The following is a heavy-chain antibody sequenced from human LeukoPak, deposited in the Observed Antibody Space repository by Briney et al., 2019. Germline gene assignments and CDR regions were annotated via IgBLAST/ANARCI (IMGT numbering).Heavy chain of an antibody. CDR2: ISGGPVST. CDR3: ARLSAYYYGSYFYYYMDV. V-gene: IGHV3-23*01. Sequence: PGGSLRLSCAASGFTFSSYGMTWVRQAPGKGLEWVSGISGGPVSTNYADSVKGRFTISRDNSKNTLYLQMNTLRAEDTALYYCARLSAYYYGSYFYYYMDVWGKGTTVTVSS. CDR1: GFTFSSYG. J-gene: IGHJ6*03. D-gene: IGHD3-10*01.